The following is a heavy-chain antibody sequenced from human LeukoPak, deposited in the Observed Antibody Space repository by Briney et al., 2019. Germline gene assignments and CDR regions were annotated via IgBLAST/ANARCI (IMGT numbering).Heavy chain of an antibody. D-gene: IGHD3-22*01. V-gene: IGHV1-69*05. CDR1: GGTFISYA. J-gene: IGHJ6*03. Sequence: SVKVSCKASGGTFISYATSWVRQAPGQGLEWMGGIIPIFGTANYAQKFQGRVTITTDESTSTAYMELSSLRSEDTAVYYCASLRGYYDSAPNYYYMDVWGKGTTVTVSS. CDR2: IIPIFGTA. CDR3: ASLRGYYDSAPNYYYMDV.